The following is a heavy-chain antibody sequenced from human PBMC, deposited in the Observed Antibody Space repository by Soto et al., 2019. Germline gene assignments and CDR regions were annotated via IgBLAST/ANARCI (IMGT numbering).Heavy chain of an antibody. J-gene: IGHJ3*02. CDR1: GGSISSYY. D-gene: IGHD4-4*01. CDR2: IYYSGNT. CDR3: ARGSNYDPGVFDI. Sequence: SETLSLTCTVSGGSISSYYWSWIRQPPEKGLEWIGYIYYSGNTNYNPSLKSRVTISVDTSKNQFSLKLSSLTAADTAVYYCARGSNYDPGVFDIWGQGTMVT. V-gene: IGHV4-59*08.